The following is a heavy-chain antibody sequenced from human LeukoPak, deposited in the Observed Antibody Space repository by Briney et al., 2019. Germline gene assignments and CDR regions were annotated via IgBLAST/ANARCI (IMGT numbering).Heavy chain of an antibody. Sequence: AGGSLRLSCVASGFTFSDFSLNWVRQAPGKGLEWISYIGSAIYYADSVKGRFTISRDNSKNTLYLQMNSLRAEDTAVYYCARSLRFLEWFGAFDIWGQGTMVTVSS. V-gene: IGHV3-48*01. D-gene: IGHD3-3*01. CDR1: GFTFSDFS. CDR2: IGSAI. CDR3: ARSLRFLEWFGAFDI. J-gene: IGHJ3*02.